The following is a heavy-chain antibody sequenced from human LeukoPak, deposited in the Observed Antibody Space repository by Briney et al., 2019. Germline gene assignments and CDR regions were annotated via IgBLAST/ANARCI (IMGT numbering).Heavy chain of an antibody. D-gene: IGHD3-22*01. V-gene: IGHV1-8*01. CDR2: MNPNSGNT. Sequence: APVKVSCKASGYTFTSYDINWVRQATGQGLEWMGWMNPNSGNTGYAQKFQGRVTMTRNTSISTAYMELSSLRSEDTAVYYCARGRFHYDSSGYYRKLDYWGQGTLVTVSS. CDR3: ARGRFHYDSSGYYRKLDY. CDR1: GYTFTSYD. J-gene: IGHJ4*02.